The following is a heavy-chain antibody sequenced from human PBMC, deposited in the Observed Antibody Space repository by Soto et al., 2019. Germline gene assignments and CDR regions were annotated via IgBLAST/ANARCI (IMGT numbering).Heavy chain of an antibody. CDR2: INHSGST. Sequence: PSQTLSLTCAVYGGYLSAYYWRWILQPPGKGLAWIGEINHSGSTNYNPSLKSRVTISVDTSKNHCCLKLSPVTAADTAVYYCARGLRFNWFDPWGQGTLVGVSS. CDR3: ARGLRFNWFDP. V-gene: IGHV4-34*01. J-gene: IGHJ5*02. D-gene: IGHD4-17*01. CDR1: GGYLSAYY.